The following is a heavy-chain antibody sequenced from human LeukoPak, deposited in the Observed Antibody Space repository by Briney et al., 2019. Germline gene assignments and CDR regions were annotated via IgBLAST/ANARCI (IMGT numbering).Heavy chain of an antibody. V-gene: IGHV3-7*01. CDR2: INQDGSAK. J-gene: IGHJ4*02. CDR3: ARWDIRGTAHQLDF. Sequence: GGSLRLSCAASGVPLSSHWMSWVRQAPGKGLEWVANINQDGSAKYYVGSVRGRFSISRDNAKNSMSLQMNSLRAEDTAVYYCARWDIRGTAHQLDFWGQGTLVTVSS. D-gene: IGHD1-7*01. CDR1: GVPLSSHW.